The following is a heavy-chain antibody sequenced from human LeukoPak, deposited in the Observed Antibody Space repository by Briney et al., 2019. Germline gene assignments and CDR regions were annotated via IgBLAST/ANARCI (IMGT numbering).Heavy chain of an antibody. J-gene: IGHJ4*02. CDR1: GGSISSSSYY. CDR3: ARYLHISAPFDV. V-gene: IGHV4-39*01. D-gene: IGHD2-21*01. CDR2: IYYSGST. Sequence: SETLSLTCTVSGGSISSSSYYWGWIRQPPGKGLEWIGSIYYSGSTYYNPSLKSRVTISVDTSKNQFSLKLSSVTAADTAVYYCARYLHISAPFDVWGQGTLVTVSS.